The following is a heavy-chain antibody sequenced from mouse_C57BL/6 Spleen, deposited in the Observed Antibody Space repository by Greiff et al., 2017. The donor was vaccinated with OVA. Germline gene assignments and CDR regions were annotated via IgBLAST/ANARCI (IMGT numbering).Heavy chain of an antibody. Sequence: VQLKESGPGLVQPAQCLSITCTVSGFSLTSYGVHWVRQSPGKGLEWLGVIWSGGSTAYYAAFISRLSISKDNSKSQVFFKMNSLQADDTAIYYCARTDYAMDYWGQGTSVTVSS. CDR1: GFSLTSYG. CDR3: ARTDYAMDY. CDR2: IWSGGST. J-gene: IGHJ4*01. V-gene: IGHV2-2*01.